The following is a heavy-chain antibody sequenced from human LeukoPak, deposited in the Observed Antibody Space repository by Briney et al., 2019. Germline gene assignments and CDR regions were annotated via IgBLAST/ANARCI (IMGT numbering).Heavy chain of an antibody. CDR1: GFTFSSYG. CDR3: AKDRSSGGSCYNY. V-gene: IGHV3-33*06. Sequence: GGSLRLSCAASGFTFSSYGMHWVRQAPGKGLEWVAVIWYDGSNKYYAGSVKGRFTISRDNSKDTLYLQMNSLRAEDTAVYYCAKDRSSGGSCYNYWGQGTLVTVSS. J-gene: IGHJ4*02. CDR2: IWYDGSNK. D-gene: IGHD2-15*01.